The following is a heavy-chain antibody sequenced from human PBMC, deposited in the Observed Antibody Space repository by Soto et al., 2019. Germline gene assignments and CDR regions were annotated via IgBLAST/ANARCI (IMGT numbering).Heavy chain of an antibody. CDR2: ISSNGGST. CDR3: VKIDTMIPGSFDY. CDR1: GFTFSSYA. J-gene: IGHJ4*02. V-gene: IGHV3-64D*06. Sequence: GGSLRLSCSASGFTFSSYAMHWVRQAPGKGLEYVSAISSNGGSTYYADSVKGRFTISRDNSKNTLYLQMSSLRAEDTAVYYCVKIDTMIPGSFDYWGQGTQVTVSS. D-gene: IGHD3-22*01.